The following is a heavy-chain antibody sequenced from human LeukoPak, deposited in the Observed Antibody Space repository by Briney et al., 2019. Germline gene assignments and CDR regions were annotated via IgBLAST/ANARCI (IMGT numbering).Heavy chain of an antibody. CDR1: GFTFSSYA. J-gene: IGHJ4*02. D-gene: IGHD2-2*01. CDR3: ARSFRPCSSTSCYFSFDF. Sequence: GGSLRLSCAASGFTFSSYAMNWVRQAPGKGLEWVSSIHANDGNTYYAEPVKGRFTISRDNSKDTLYLQVNSLRAEDTAAYYCARSFRPCSSTSCYFSFDFWGQGIQVAVSS. CDR2: IHANDGNT. V-gene: IGHV3-23*01.